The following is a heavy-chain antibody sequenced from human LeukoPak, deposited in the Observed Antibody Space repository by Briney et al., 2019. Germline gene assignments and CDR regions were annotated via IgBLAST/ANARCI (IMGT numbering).Heavy chain of an antibody. CDR3: ARYGDWMWSGYYTGLGFDY. D-gene: IGHD3-3*01. CDR2: VNHSGSN. CDR1: GGSFSGYY. J-gene: IGHJ4*02. Sequence: NASETLSLTCAVYGGSFSGYYWSWIRHPPGKGLEGVGEVNHSGSNNYNPSRKRRVPIHVDTSKYQYSLKLSTVTAADTAVHYCARYGDWMWSGYYTGLGFDYWGQGTLVTVSS. V-gene: IGHV4-34*01.